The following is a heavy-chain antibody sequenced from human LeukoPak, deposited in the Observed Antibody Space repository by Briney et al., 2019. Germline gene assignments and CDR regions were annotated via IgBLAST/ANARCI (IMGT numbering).Heavy chain of an antibody. D-gene: IGHD3-10*01. V-gene: IGHV3-30*02. J-gene: IGHJ6*03. CDR2: IRYDGSNK. Sequence: GGSLRLSCTASGFTFSTYGMHWVRQAPGKGLEWVAFIRYDGSNKYYADSVKGRFTISRDNAKNSLYLQMNSLRAEDTAVYYCARGAKYYYGSGSWFTSNYYYYYMDVWGKGTTVTISS. CDR3: ARGAKYYYGSGSWFTSNYYYYYMDV. CDR1: GFTFSTYG.